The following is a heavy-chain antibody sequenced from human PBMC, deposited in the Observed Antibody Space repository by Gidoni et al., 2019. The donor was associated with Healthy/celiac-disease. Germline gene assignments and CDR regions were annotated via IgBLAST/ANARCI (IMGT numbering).Heavy chain of an antibody. Sequence: EVQLVESGGGLVKPGGSLRLSCAASGFPFSSYSMNWVRQAPGKGLEWVSSISSSSSYIYYADSVKGRFTISRDNAKNSLYLQMNSLRAEDTAVYYCARPETTGTTLLDAFDIWGQGTMVTVSS. V-gene: IGHV3-21*01. D-gene: IGHD1-1*01. J-gene: IGHJ3*02. CDR2: ISSSSSYI. CDR1: GFPFSSYS. CDR3: ARPETTGTTLLDAFDI.